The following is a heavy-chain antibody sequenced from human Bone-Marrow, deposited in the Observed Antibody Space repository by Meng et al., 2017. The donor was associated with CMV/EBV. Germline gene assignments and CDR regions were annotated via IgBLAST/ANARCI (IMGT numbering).Heavy chain of an antibody. V-gene: IGHV1-2*02. J-gene: IGHJ4*02. CDR3: ARDWDYSNGPFDY. D-gene: IGHD4-11*01. CDR1: GYTFTGYY. Sequence: ASVKVYCKASGYTFTGYYMHWVRQAPGQGLEWMGWINPNSGGTNYAQKFQGRVTMTRDTSISTAYMELSRLRSDDTAVYYCARDWDYSNGPFDYWGQGTRVTGAS. CDR2: INPNSGGT.